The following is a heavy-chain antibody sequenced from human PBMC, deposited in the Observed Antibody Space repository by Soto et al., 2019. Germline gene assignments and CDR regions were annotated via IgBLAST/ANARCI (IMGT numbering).Heavy chain of an antibody. CDR3: ARDSVRATVY. CDR2: INAGNGNT. D-gene: IGHD1-1*01. J-gene: IGHJ4*02. V-gene: IGHV1-3*01. Sequence: GPSVRFSCKASGYTFPSYAMHWVRQALGKRLKWMGWINAGNGNTKYSQKFQGRVTITRDTSASTAYMELSSLRSEDTAVYYCARDSVRATVYCGQGTLVTVSS. CDR1: GYTFPSYA.